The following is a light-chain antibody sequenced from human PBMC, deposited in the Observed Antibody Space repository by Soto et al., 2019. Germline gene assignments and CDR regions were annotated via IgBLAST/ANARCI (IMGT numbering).Light chain of an antibody. CDR3: QQYDTWPHT. CDR2: GAF. V-gene: IGKV3-15*01. Sequence: EIVMTQSPGTLSVSPGERATVSCRTSQSVGSNLAWYQQKPGQAPRLLIYGAFIRAPGFAVRFRGTGSGSEFTLTINSLHSEDVALYYCQQYDTWPHTFGQGTNLEI. CDR1: QSVGSN. J-gene: IGKJ2*01.